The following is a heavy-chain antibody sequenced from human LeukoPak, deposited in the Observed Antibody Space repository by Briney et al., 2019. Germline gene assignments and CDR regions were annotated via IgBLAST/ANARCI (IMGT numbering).Heavy chain of an antibody. J-gene: IGHJ4*02. CDR3: VGVPAAIWDSTFDY. Sequence: GGSLRLSCAASGFTFSSYSKNWVRQAPGKGLEWVSYISSSSSTIYYADSVKGRFTISRDNAKNSLYLQMNSLRAEDTAVYYCVGVPAAIWDSTFDYWGQGTLVTVSS. CDR1: GFTFSSYS. D-gene: IGHD2-2*01. V-gene: IGHV3-48*01. CDR2: ISSSSSTI.